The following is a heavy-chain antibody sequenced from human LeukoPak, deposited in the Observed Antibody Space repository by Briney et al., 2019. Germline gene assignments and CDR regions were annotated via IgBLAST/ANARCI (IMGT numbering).Heavy chain of an antibody. CDR1: GGSISSSSYY. Sequence: PSETLSLTCTVSGGSISSSSYYWGWIRQPPGKGLEWIGSIYYSGSTYYNPSLKSRVTISVDTSKNQFSLKLSSVTAADTAVYYCARRARVSGRYYYGSGRGYYFDYWGQGTLVTVSS. V-gene: IGHV4-39*01. CDR3: ARRARVSGRYYYGSGRGYYFDY. CDR2: IYYSGST. J-gene: IGHJ4*02. D-gene: IGHD3-10*01.